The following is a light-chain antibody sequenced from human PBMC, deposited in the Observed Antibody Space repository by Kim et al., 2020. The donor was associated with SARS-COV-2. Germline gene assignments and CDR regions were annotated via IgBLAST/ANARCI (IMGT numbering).Light chain of an antibody. Sequence: QSALTQPASVSGSPGQSITISCTGSSSDVGGYNYVSWYQQHPGRAPKVMIYDVSNRPSGVSNRFSASKSGNTASLTISGLQAEDEADYYCSSYTSSSTVVFGGGTQLTVL. J-gene: IGLJ2*01. CDR2: DVS. V-gene: IGLV2-14*03. CDR3: SSYTSSSTVV. CDR1: SSDVGGYNY.